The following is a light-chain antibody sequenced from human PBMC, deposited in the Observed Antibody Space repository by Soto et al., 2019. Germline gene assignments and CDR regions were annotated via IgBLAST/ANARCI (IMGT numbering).Light chain of an antibody. V-gene: IGKV3-15*01. J-gene: IGKJ3*01. CDR1: QSISSN. CDR2: GAS. Sequence: EIVMTQSPATLSVSPGERATLSCRASQSISSNLAWYQQKPGQAPRLLIYGASTRATGIPATFSGGGSGTAFTLTISSLQSEDFAVYYCQQYNNWPFTFGPGTKVDIK. CDR3: QQYNNWPFT.